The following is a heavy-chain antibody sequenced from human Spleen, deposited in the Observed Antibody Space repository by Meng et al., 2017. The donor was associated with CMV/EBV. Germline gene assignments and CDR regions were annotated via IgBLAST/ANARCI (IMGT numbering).Heavy chain of an antibody. Sequence: CTLSGGSMVRGTYPWAWIRRPPGKGLEWIGSIYYNGNTFYNPSLKSRVTISGDTSKNQFSLKVNSLTAADTAVYYCALTTDNWFDPWGHGTLVTVSS. J-gene: IGHJ5*02. CDR1: GGSMVRGTYP. D-gene: IGHD4-11*01. CDR3: ALTTDNWFDP. CDR2: IYYNGNT. V-gene: IGHV4-39*07.